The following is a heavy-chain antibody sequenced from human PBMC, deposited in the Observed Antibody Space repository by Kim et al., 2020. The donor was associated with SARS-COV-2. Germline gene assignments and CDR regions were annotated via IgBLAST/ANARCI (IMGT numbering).Heavy chain of an antibody. V-gene: IGHV3-48*02. D-gene: IGHD1-26*01. CDR1: GFTFTSHS. Sequence: GGSLRLSCAASGFTFTSHSMNWVRQAPGKGLEWISYITSSGVIMYADSVKGRFTISRDNAKNSLFLQMDSLRDEDTAVYYCTRDANSGTFRFWFDSWGQG. CDR2: ITSSGVI. CDR3: TRDANSGTFRFWFDS. J-gene: IGHJ5*02.